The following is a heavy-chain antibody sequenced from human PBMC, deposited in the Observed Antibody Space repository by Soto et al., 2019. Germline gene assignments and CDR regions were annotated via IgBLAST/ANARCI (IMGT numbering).Heavy chain of an antibody. V-gene: IGHV4-39*01. CDR3: ARHPINDDNYPAEVNF. D-gene: IGHD1-1*01. CDR2: VFYNGKT. CDR1: GGSISTTFYY. J-gene: IGHJ1*01. Sequence: QLRLLESGPGVVKPAETLSLTCTVSGGSISTTFYYWGWIRQSPGKGLEWFGTVFYNGKTFYSPSLHSRSSISVDTSENQFSLRLTSVTAADTAVYYCARHPINDDNYPAEVNFWGQGTLVTVSS.